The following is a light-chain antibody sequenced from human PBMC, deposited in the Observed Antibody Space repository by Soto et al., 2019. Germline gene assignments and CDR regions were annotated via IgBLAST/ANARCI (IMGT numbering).Light chain of an antibody. Sequence: DIQVTQSPSTLSASVGDRAIITCRASQSISSWLAWYQQKPGKAPKLLMYDASSLESGVPSRFSGSGSGAEFTLTISSLQPDDFATYYCQQYNSYPWTFGQGTKVDI. CDR3: QQYNSYPWT. V-gene: IGKV1-5*01. CDR1: QSISSW. CDR2: DAS. J-gene: IGKJ1*01.